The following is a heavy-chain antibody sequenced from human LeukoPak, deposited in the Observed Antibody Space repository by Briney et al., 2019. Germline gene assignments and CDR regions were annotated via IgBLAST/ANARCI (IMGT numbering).Heavy chain of an antibody. V-gene: IGHV6-1*01. CDR2: TYYRSKWYN. J-gene: IGHJ3*02. CDR1: VDSVSSNSSA. Sequence: SQTLSLTCAISVDSVSSNSSAWNWIRQSPSRGLEWLGRTYYRSKWYNDYAVSVKSRITINPDTSNNQFSLQLNSVTPDGTAVYYCARVSNTDFDIWGQGTMVTVSS. CDR3: ARVSNTDFDI. D-gene: IGHD2-2*01.